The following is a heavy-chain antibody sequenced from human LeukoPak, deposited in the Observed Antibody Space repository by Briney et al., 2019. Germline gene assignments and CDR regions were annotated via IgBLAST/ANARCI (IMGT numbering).Heavy chain of an antibody. V-gene: IGHV4-59*01. CDR3: ARARYHGLGSGYSGGFYYMDV. J-gene: IGHJ6*03. CDR2: LYTTGSS. Sequence: PSETLSLTCSVSGDSISSSYWAWIRQPPGRGLEWIAYLYTTGSSTNNPSIKSRVSISLETPRNRFSLDLSSVTDADTAVYYCARARYHGLGSGYSGGFYYMDVWGKGTTVIVSS. D-gene: IGHD3-3*01. CDR1: GDSISSSY.